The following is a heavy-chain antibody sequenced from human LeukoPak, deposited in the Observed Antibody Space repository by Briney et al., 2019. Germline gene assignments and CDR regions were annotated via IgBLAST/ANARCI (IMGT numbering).Heavy chain of an antibody. CDR1: GGSISSGDYY. D-gene: IGHD3-10*01. CDR2: IYYSGTT. J-gene: IGHJ3*02. V-gene: IGHV4-30-4*02. Sequence: SETLSLTCTVSGGSISSGDYYWSWIRQPPGKGLEWIGYIYYSGTTYYNPSLKSRVTISVDTSKNQFSLKLSSVTAADTAVYYCARDRGRWFGNNNGAFDIWGQGTMVTVSS. CDR3: ARDRGRWFGNNNGAFDI.